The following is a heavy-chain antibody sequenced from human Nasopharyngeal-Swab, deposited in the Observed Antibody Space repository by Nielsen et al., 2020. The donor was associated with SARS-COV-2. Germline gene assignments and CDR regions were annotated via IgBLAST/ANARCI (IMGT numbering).Heavy chain of an antibody. V-gene: IGHV1-2*06. Sequence: VRQMPGKGLEWMGRINPNSGGTNYAQKFQGRVTMTRDTSISTAYVGLSRLRSDDTAVYYCARNDSSGYGYWGQGTLVTVFS. CDR3: ARNDSSGYGY. D-gene: IGHD3-22*01. J-gene: IGHJ4*02. CDR2: INPNSGGT.